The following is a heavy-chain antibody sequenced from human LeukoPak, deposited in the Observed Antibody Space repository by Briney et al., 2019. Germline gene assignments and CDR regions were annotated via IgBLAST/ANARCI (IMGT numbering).Heavy chain of an antibody. CDR3: ARSDSSGWYRPKIVDY. CDR2: INTNTGNP. CDR1: GYTFTTYA. V-gene: IGHV7-4-1*02. Sequence: ASVKVSCKASGYTFTTYAMNWVRQAPGQGLEWMGWINTNTGNPTYAQGFTGRFVFSLDTSVSTAYLQISSLKAEDTAVYYCARSDSSGWYRPKIVDYWGQGTLVTVSS. D-gene: IGHD6-19*01. J-gene: IGHJ4*02.